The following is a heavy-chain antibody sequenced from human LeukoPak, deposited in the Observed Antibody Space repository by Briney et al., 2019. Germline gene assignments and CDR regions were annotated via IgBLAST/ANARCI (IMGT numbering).Heavy chain of an antibody. CDR3: ARGRTDIVGSYFDY. CDR1: GGSFSGYY. Sequence: SETLSLTCAVYGGSFSGYYWSWIRQPPGKGLEWIGEINHSGSTNYNPSLKSRVTISVDTSKNQFSLKLSSVTAADTAVYYCARGRTDIVGSYFDYWGQGTLVTVSS. CDR2: INHSGST. D-gene: IGHD5-12*01. V-gene: IGHV4-34*01. J-gene: IGHJ4*02.